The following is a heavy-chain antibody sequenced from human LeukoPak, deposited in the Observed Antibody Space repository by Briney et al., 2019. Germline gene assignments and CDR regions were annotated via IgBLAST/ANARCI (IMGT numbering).Heavy chain of an antibody. D-gene: IGHD1-1*01. J-gene: IGHJ4*02. CDR2: INPYSGGT. V-gene: IGHV1-46*01. CDR1: GYTFTNHY. CDR3: ARVSGTTTKLDPFDY. Sequence: ASVKVSFKSSGYTFTNHYMHWVRQAPGQGREWMGVINPYSGGTSYAQKFQGRENLTRDTLTRTVFMDLSSLKSEDTAVYFCARVSGTTTKLDPFDYWGQGALVTVSS.